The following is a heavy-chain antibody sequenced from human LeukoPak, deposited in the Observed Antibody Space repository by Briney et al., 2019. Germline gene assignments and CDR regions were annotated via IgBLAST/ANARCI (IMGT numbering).Heavy chain of an antibody. V-gene: IGHV1-69*04. Sequence: ASVKVSCKASGGTFSSYAISWVRQAPGQGLEWMGRIIPILGIANYAQKFQGRVTITADKSTSTAYMELSSLRSEDTAVYYCARASSLDAFDIWGQGTMVTVSS. J-gene: IGHJ3*02. CDR2: IIPILGIA. CDR3: ARASSLDAFDI. D-gene: IGHD6-13*01. CDR1: GGTFSSYA.